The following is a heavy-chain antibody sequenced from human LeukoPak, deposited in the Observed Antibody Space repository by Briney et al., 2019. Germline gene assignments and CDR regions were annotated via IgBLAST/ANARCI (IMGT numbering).Heavy chain of an antibody. CDR2: TRNKANIYTT. D-gene: IGHD1-20*01. Sequence: GGSLRLSCAASGLTFSDHYMDWVRQAPGKGLEWVGRTRNKANIYTTEYAASVKGRFTISRDDSKNSLYLQMNSLKTEDTAVYYCARDITGRGAFDIWGQGTMVTVSS. J-gene: IGHJ3*02. CDR1: GLTFSDHY. V-gene: IGHV3-72*01. CDR3: ARDITGRGAFDI.